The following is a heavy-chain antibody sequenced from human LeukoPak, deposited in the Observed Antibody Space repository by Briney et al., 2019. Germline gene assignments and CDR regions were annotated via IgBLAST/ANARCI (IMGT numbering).Heavy chain of an antibody. J-gene: IGHJ4*02. CDR1: GGSISGSY. CDR3: ARGHGSPDY. V-gene: IGHV4-59*01. Sequence: SETLSLTCAVSGGSISGSYWSWIRQPPGKGLDYMGYITNSGSTKYNPSLKSRATISVDTSKNHVSLELRSVTAADTAVYYCARGHGSPDYWGQGTLVTVSS. D-gene: IGHD2-15*01. CDR2: ITNSGST.